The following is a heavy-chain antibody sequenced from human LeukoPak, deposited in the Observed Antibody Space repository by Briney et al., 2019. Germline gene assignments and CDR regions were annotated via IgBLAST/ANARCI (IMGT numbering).Heavy chain of an antibody. J-gene: IGHJ4*02. D-gene: IGHD6-25*01. CDR2: IYYSVSTT. Sequence: PSETLSLTCTVSGGSISSYYWSWIRQPPGKGLEWIGNIYYSVSTTNYNPSLKRRVTISVDMSKSQLSLRLSSVTAADTAVYYCARQGAAGFFPFWGQGTLVTVSS. V-gene: IGHV4-59*08. CDR3: ARQGAAGFFPF. CDR1: GGSISSYY.